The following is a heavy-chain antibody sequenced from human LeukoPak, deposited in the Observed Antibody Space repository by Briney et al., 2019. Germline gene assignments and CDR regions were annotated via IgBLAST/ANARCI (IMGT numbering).Heavy chain of an antibody. CDR2: ISSSSTI. CDR1: GFTFSSYS. CDR3: ARVNPTRPYFDY. J-gene: IGHJ4*02. Sequence: GGSLRLSCAASGFTFSSYSMNWVRQAPGKGLEWVSYISSSSTIYYADSVKGRFTISRDNAKNSLYLQMNSLRAEDTAVYYCARVNPTRPYFDYWGQGTLVTVSS. V-gene: IGHV3-48*01. D-gene: IGHD1-26*01.